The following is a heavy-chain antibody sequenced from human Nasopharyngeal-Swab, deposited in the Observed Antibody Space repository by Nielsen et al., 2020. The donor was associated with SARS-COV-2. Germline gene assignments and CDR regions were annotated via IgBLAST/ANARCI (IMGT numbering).Heavy chain of an antibody. CDR1: GFTFSSYG. D-gene: IGHD6-6*01. CDR3: ATDWGSSSPFDY. Sequence: GESLKISCAVSGFTFSSYGMNWVRQAPGKGLEWVSYISSGSSTIHYADSVKGRFTTSRDNAKNSLYLQMNSLRDEDTAVYYCATDWGSSSPFDYWGQGTLVTVSS. CDR2: ISSGSSTI. J-gene: IGHJ4*02. V-gene: IGHV3-48*02.